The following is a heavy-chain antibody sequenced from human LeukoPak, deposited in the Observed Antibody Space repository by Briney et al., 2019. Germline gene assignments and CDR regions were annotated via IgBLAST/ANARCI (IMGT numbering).Heavy chain of an antibody. J-gene: IGHJ5*02. CDR3: ARAHPPYYDFWSAPTGLQGALDP. CDR2: IYYSGST. V-gene: IGHV4-59*01. CDR1: GGSISSYY. Sequence: PSETLSLTCTVSGGSISSYYWSWIRQPPGKGLEWIGYIYYSGSTNYNPSLKSRVTISVDTSKNQFSLKLSSVTAADTAVYYCARAHPPYYDFWSAPTGLQGALDPWGQGTLVTVSS. D-gene: IGHD3-3*01.